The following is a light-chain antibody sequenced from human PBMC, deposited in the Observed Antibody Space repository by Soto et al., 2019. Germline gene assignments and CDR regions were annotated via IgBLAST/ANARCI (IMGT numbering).Light chain of an antibody. CDR1: QSITSW. J-gene: IGKJ1*01. CDR3: QQYNSYSGT. Sequence: DIQMTQSPSTLSASVGDRVTITCRASQSITSWLAWYQQKPGKAPKLLIYDASSLESGVPLRFSGSGFGTEFTLTISSLQPDDFAIYYCQQYNSYSGTFGQGTKVDIK. CDR2: DAS. V-gene: IGKV1-5*01.